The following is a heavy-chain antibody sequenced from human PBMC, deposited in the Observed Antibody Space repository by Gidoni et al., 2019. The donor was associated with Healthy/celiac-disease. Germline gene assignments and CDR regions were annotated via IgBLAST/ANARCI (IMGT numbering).Heavy chain of an antibody. CDR2: IYSGGST. Sequence: EVQLVDTGGGLIQPGGSLRLSCAASGFTVSSNYMSWVRQAPGKGLEWVSVIYSGGSTYSADSVKGRFTISRDNSKNTLYLQMNSLRAEDTAVYYCARETYSSSWYDRYFDYWGQGTLVTVSS. D-gene: IGHD6-13*01. CDR3: ARETYSSSWYDRYFDY. CDR1: GFTVSSNY. J-gene: IGHJ4*02. V-gene: IGHV3-53*02.